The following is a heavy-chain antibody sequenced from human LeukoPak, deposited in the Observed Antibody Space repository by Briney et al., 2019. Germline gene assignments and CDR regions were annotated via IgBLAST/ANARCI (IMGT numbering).Heavy chain of an antibody. J-gene: IGHJ4*02. Sequence: GGSLRLSCAAPGFTFSNYAMTWVRQAAGKGLEWVSTISDSGVGTYYADSVKGRFTISRDNSKNTLYLQMNSLRAEDTAVYYCAKLLVAYWGQGTLVTVSS. CDR1: GFTFSNYA. CDR2: ISDSGVGT. D-gene: IGHD2/OR15-2a*01. CDR3: AKLLVAY. V-gene: IGHV3-23*01.